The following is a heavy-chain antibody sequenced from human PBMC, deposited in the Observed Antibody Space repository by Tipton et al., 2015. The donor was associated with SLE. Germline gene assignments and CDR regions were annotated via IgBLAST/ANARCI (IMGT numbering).Heavy chain of an antibody. D-gene: IGHD5-24*01. CDR1: GASISSGAYY. CDR2: TYLSGTT. J-gene: IGHJ4*02. Sequence: TLSLTCTVSGASISSGAYYWSWTRQPAGRGLEWIGRTYLSGTTNYNASLESRVTMSIDTSKDQFSLKLSSVTAADTAVYYCARGGGDGNSVWGQGTLVTVSS. CDR3: ARGGGDGNSV. V-gene: IGHV4-61*02.